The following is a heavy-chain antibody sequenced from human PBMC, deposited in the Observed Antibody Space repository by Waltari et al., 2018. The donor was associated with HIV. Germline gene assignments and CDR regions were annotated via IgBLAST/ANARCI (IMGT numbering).Heavy chain of an antibody. D-gene: IGHD4-17*01. J-gene: IGHJ4*02. CDR2: INHSGST. V-gene: IGHV4-34*01. CDR1: AGSFSGHY. CDR3: ARGTTVTTPGDY. Sequence: QVQLQQWGAGLLKPSETLSLTCAVYAGSFSGHYCSWIRKPPGNGLEWLGEINHSGSTNYHPSLKSRVTISVDTSKNQFSLKLSSVTAADTAVYYCARGTTVTTPGDYWGQGTLVTVSS.